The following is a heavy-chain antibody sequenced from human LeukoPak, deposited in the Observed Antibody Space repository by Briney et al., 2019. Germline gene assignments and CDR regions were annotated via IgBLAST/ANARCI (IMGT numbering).Heavy chain of an antibody. CDR1: GFTFSSYA. CDR2: ISYDGSNK. V-gene: IGHV3-30-3*01. Sequence: GGSLKLSCAASGFTFSSYAMSWVRQAPGKGLEWVALISYDGSNKYYADSVKGRFTISRDNSKNTLYLQMNSLRAEDTAVYYCAKDYDYGDYYFDYWGQGTLVTVSS. J-gene: IGHJ4*02. D-gene: IGHD4-17*01. CDR3: AKDYDYGDYYFDY.